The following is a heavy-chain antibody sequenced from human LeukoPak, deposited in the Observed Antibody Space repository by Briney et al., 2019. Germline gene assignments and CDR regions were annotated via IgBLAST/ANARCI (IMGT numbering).Heavy chain of an antibody. CDR1: GFTFSSYG. Sequence: GSLRLSCAASGFTFSSYGMHWVRQAPGKGLEWVAVISYDGSNKYYADSVKGRFTISRDNSKNTLYLQMNGLRAEDTAVYYCAKDSSGFIDCWGQGTLVTVSS. CDR2: ISYDGSNK. V-gene: IGHV3-30*18. D-gene: IGHD6-19*01. J-gene: IGHJ4*02. CDR3: AKDSSGFIDC.